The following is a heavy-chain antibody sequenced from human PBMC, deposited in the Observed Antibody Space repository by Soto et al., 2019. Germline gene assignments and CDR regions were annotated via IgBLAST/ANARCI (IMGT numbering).Heavy chain of an antibody. V-gene: IGHV1-58*02. J-gene: IGHJ6*02. CDR1: GFTFTSSA. Sequence: QMQLVQSGPEVKKPGTSVKVSCKASGFTFTSSAMQWVRQARGQRLEWLGWIVVGGGNTNYAQKFQERVTITREMSTSTADMELSSLRSEDTAVYYCAAAGHYYYYYCMDVWGQGTTVTVSS. CDR2: IVVGGGNT. CDR3: AAAGHYYYYYCMDV.